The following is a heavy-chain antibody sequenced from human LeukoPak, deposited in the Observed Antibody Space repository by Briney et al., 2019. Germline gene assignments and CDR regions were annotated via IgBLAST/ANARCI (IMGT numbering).Heavy chain of an antibody. CDR3: ARPNSVLRFLEWPKGGYYYYYMDV. CDR1: GYTFTSYD. Sequence: GASVKVSCKASGYTFTSYDINWVRQATGQGLEWMGWMNPNSGNTGYAQKFQGRVTMTRNTSISTAYMELSSLRSEDTAVYYCARPNSVLRFLEWPKGGYYYYYMDVWAKGPRSPSP. J-gene: IGHJ6*03. D-gene: IGHD3-3*01. V-gene: IGHV1-8*01. CDR2: MNPNSGNT.